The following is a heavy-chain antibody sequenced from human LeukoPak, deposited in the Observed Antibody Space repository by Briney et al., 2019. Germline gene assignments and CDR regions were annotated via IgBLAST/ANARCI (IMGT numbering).Heavy chain of an antibody. CDR2: IVPLFGKI. CDR3: ARAPLDFSGSGTYYIRHFDY. CDR1: GYTFTGYY. V-gene: IGHV1-69*13. Sequence: GASVKVSCKASGYTFTGYYMHWVRQAPGQGLERMGGIVPLFGKIDYVQKFQDRVTISADESTSTAYMELSSLRFEDTAVYFCARAPLDFSGSGTYYIRHFDYWGQGTLVTVSS. D-gene: IGHD3-10*01. J-gene: IGHJ4*02.